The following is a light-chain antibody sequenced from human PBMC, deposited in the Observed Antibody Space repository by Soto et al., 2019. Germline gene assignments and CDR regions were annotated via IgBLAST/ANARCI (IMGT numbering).Light chain of an antibody. CDR1: QNIVTW. CDR3: QQYKSYLYT. V-gene: IGKV1-5*03. CDR2: KAS. Sequence: DIQMTQSPSTLSASVGDRVTITCRASQNIVTWLAWYQQKAGKAPKLLIYKASSLESGVPSRFSGSGSGTEFTLTISSLQPDDFATYYCQQYKSYLYTFGQGTKLEIK. J-gene: IGKJ2*01.